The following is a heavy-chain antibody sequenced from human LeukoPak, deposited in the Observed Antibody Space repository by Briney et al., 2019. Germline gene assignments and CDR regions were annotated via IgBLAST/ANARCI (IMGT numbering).Heavy chain of an antibody. CDR1: GLILSNYS. D-gene: IGHD4-23*01. V-gene: IGHV3-30*04. Sequence: GRSLRLSCAASGLILSNYSLHWVRHPPSRGLEWVAVISSVGSKKSYADSVKGRFTICRDNSKHTLYLEMNSVRRQGTAVYYCARGAHKGDEYGGFFDYWGQGTLVTVSS. CDR3: ARGAHKGDEYGGFFDY. CDR2: ISSVGSKK. J-gene: IGHJ4*02.